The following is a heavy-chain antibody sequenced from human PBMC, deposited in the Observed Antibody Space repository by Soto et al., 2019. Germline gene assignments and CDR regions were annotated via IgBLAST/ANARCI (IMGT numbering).Heavy chain of an antibody. J-gene: IGHJ6*02. Sequence: PSETLSLTCTVSGGSISSDSYYWGWIRQSPEKGLECIASISYSGSTYYNPTLKSRVTISVDRSKNQFSLKLSSVTAADTAVYYCHARGPLPTAGNGEYYYYGMDVWGQGTTVTVSS. CDR3: HARGPLPTAGNGEYYYYGMDV. CDR1: GGSISSDSYY. D-gene: IGHD1-26*01. V-gene: IGHV4-39*07. CDR2: ISYSGST.